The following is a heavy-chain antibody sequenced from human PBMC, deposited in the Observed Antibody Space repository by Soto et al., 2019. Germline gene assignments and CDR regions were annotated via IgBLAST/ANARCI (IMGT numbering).Heavy chain of an antibody. Sequence: GESLKISCKGSGYSFTSYWISWVRQMPGKGPEWMGRIDPSDSYTNYSPSFQGHVTISADKSISTAYLQWSSLKASDTAMYYCARHAGGRYNWFDPWGQGTLVTVSS. CDR1: GYSFTSYW. CDR2: IDPSDSYT. CDR3: ARHAGGRYNWFDP. V-gene: IGHV5-10-1*01. D-gene: IGHD6-19*01. J-gene: IGHJ5*02.